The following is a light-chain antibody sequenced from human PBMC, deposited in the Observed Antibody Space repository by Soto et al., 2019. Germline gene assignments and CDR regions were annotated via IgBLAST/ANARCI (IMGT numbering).Light chain of an antibody. CDR2: GNT. V-gene: IGLV1-40*01. CDR1: SSNIGAGYD. Sequence: QSVLTQPPSVSGAPGQRVTISCTGSSSNIGAGYDVNWYQQLPGTAPKLLIYGNTNRPSGVPDRFSGSKSGTSGSLAISGLQTEDEAEYYCPSWDTSLSGAVFGGGTTLTVL. CDR3: PSWDTSLSGAV. J-gene: IGLJ2*01.